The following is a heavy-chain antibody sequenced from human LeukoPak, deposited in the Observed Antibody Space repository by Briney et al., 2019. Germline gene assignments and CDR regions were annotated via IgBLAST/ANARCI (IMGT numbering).Heavy chain of an antibody. D-gene: IGHD6-13*01. CDR2: IYYSGST. J-gene: IGHJ4*02. Sequence: PSETLSLTCTVSGGSISSYYWSWIRQPPGKGLEWIGYIYYSGSTNCNPSLKSRVTISVDTSKNQFSLKLSSVTAADTAVYYCARERTGIADNWGQGTLVTVSS. CDR1: GGSISSYY. CDR3: ARERTGIADN. V-gene: IGHV4-59*01.